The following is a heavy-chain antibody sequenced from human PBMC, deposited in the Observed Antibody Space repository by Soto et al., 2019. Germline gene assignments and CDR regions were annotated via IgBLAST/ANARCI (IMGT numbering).Heavy chain of an antibody. D-gene: IGHD1-1*01. CDR2: MKPNSGNT. J-gene: IGHJ6*03. CDR1: GYTFTSYD. CDR3: ARGVQYNYYYYYLDV. Sequence: ASVKVSCKASGYTFTSYDINWVRQATGQGLEWMGWMKPNSGNTGYAQKFQGRGTMTKNTSISTDYMELSSLRSEDTAVYYCARGVQYNYYYYYLDVWGKGTTVTVSS. V-gene: IGHV1-8*01.